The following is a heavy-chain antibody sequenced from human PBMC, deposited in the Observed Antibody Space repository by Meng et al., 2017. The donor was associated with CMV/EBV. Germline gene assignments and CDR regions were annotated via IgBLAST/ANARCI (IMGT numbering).Heavy chain of an antibody. CDR1: GCSFSNSV. V-gene: IGHV3-23*01. CDR2: ISDSGRTT. J-gene: IGHJ5*02. CDR3: AKADDIPADSFDP. D-gene: IGHD3-9*01. Sequence: ASGCSFSNSVMSWVRQAPGRGLEWVSLISDSGRTTYYADSVKGRFIISRDNSKNTLHLQMSSLRADDTAVYYCAKADDIPADSFDPWGQGTLVTVSS.